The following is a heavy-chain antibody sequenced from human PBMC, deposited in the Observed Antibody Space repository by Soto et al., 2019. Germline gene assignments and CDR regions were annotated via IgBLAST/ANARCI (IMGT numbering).Heavy chain of an antibody. V-gene: IGHV3-7*01. Sequence: GALRLSCAASGFTFSSYWMSWVRQAPGKGLEWVANIKQDGSEKYYVDSVKGRFTISRDNAKNSLYLQMNSLRAEDTAVYYCARDLYCSGGSCYPYDAFDIWGQGTMVTVSS. D-gene: IGHD2-15*01. CDR3: ARDLYCSGGSCYPYDAFDI. J-gene: IGHJ3*02. CDR1: GFTFSSYW. CDR2: IKQDGSEK.